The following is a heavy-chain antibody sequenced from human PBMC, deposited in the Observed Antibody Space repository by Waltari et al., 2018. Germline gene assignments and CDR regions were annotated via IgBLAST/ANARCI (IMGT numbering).Heavy chain of an antibody. CDR2: IIGSGGST. CDR1: GFTFSSYA. Sequence: EVQLLESGGGLVQPGGSLRLSCAASGFTFSSYAISWVRQAPGKGLEWVSGIIGSGGSTFYANSVKGRFTISRDNSKNTLDLQMTSLRAEDTAVYYCAKDGGSCTGASCYVDYWGQGTLVTVS. J-gene: IGHJ4*02. CDR3: AKDGGSCTGASCYVDY. D-gene: IGHD2-8*02. V-gene: IGHV3-23*01.